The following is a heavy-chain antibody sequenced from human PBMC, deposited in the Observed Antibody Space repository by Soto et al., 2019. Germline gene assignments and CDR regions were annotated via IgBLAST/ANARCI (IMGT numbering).Heavy chain of an antibody. CDR2: VMNDGSST. D-gene: IGHD6-13*01. V-gene: IGHV3-74*03. CDR1: GFTFSSYS. J-gene: IGHJ6*02. CDR3: ASGGSSWDYYYYYGMDV. Sequence: GGSLRLSCAASGFTFSSYSMNWVRQAPGQGLVWVSHVMNDGSSTTYADTVKGRFTISRDNAKNTMYLQMTSLRAEDTAVYYCASGGSSWDYYYYYGMDVWGQGTTVTVSS.